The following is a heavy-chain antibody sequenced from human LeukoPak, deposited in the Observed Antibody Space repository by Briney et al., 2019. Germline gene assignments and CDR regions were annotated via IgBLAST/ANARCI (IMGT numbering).Heavy chain of an antibody. Sequence: GGSLRLSCAASGFTLSDNYMSWIRQAPGKGLEWVSYISSSGSTIYYADSVKGRLTISSDNAKNSLYLQMNSLRAEDTAVYYCASWVVPAAIDYWGQGTLVTVSS. CDR3: ASWVVPAAIDY. V-gene: IGHV3-11*01. CDR1: GFTLSDNY. CDR2: ISSSGSTI. D-gene: IGHD2-2*01. J-gene: IGHJ4*02.